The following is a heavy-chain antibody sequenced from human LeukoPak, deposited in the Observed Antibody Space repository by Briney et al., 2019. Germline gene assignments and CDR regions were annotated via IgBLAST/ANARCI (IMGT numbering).Heavy chain of an antibody. V-gene: IGHV1-69*04. CDR1: GGTFSSYA. CDR3: ARRWELPDYYYYGMDV. Sequence: ASVKVSCKASGGTFSSYAISWVRQAPGQGLEWMGRIIPILGIANYAQKFQGRVTITADKSTSTAYMELSRLRSEDTAVYYCARRWELPDYYYYGMDVWGQGTTVTVSS. J-gene: IGHJ6*02. CDR2: IIPILGIA. D-gene: IGHD1-26*01.